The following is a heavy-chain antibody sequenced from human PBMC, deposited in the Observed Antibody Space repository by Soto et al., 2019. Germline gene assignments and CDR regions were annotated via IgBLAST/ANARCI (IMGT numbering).Heavy chain of an antibody. J-gene: IGHJ5*02. CDR1: GGSISSYY. CDR3: ARHREMYSSSWPEFDP. V-gene: IGHV4-59*08. Sequence: PSETLSLTCTVSGGSISSYYWSWIRQPPGKGLEWIGYIYYSGSTNYNPSLKSRVTISVDTSKNQFSLKLSSVTAADTAVYYCARHREMYSSSWPEFDPWGQGTLVTVSS. CDR2: IYYSGST. D-gene: IGHD6-13*01.